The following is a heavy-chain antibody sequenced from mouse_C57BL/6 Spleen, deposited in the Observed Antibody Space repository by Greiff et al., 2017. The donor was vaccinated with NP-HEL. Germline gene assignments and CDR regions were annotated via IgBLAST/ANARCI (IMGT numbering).Heavy chain of an antibody. V-gene: IGHV2-6*03. D-gene: IGHD2-4*01. Sequence: QVQLKESGPGLVAPSQSLSITCTVSGFSLTSYGVHWVRQPPGKGLEWLVVIWSDGSTTYNSALKSRLSISKDNSKSQVFLKMNSLQTDDTAMYYCARPYDYDGPWFAYWGQGTLVTVSA. CDR1: GFSLTSYG. J-gene: IGHJ3*01. CDR3: ARPYDYDGPWFAY. CDR2: IWSDGST.